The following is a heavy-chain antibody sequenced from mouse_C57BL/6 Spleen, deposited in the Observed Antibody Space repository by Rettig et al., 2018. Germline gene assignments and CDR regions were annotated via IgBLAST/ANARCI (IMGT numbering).Heavy chain of an antibody. V-gene: IGHV1-66*01. J-gene: IGHJ1*03. CDR3: ARSWGNYVEYWYFDV. D-gene: IGHD2-1*01. Sequence: QRPGQGLEWIGWIYPGSGNTKYNEKFKGKATLTADTSSSTAYMQLSSLTSEDSAVYYCARSWGNYVEYWYFDVWGTGTTVTVSS. CDR2: IYPGSGNT.